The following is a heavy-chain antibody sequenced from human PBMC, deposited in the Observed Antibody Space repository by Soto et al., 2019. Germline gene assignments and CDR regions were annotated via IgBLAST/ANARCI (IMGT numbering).Heavy chain of an antibody. J-gene: IGHJ4*02. CDR1: GGSISSYY. CDR2: IYYSGST. Sequence: TPSETLSLTCTVSGGSISSYYWSWIRQPPGKGLEWIGYIYYSGSTNYNPSLKSRVTISVDTSKNQFSLKLSSVTAADTAVYYCARAYSSHAGFDYWGQGTLVTVSS. V-gene: IGHV4-59*01. D-gene: IGHD6-13*01. CDR3: ARAYSSHAGFDY.